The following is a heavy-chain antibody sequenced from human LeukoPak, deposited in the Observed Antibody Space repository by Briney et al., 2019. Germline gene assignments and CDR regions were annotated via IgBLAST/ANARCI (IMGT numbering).Heavy chain of an antibody. D-gene: IGHD3-10*01. Sequence: GESLKISCKGSGYSFTSYWIGWVRQMPGEGLEWMGIIYPGDSDTRYSPSFQGQVTISADKSISTAYLQWSSLKASDTAMYYCARHAYGSGSYNAFDIWGQGTMVTVSS. CDR1: GYSFTSYW. CDR2: IYPGDSDT. V-gene: IGHV5-51*01. CDR3: ARHAYGSGSYNAFDI. J-gene: IGHJ3*02.